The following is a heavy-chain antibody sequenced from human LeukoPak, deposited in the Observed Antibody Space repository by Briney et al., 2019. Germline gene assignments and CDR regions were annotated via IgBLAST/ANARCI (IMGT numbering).Heavy chain of an antibody. CDR1: GFTFSSYA. V-gene: IGHV3-7*01. CDR2: IKQDGSEK. Sequence: PGGSLRLSCAASGFTFSSYAMSWVRQAPGKGLEWVANIKQDGSEKYYVDSVKGRFTISRDNAKNSLSLQMNSLRAEDTAVYYCARYSYSHGYFDSWGQGTLVTVSS. J-gene: IGHJ4*02. D-gene: IGHD5-18*01. CDR3: ARYSYSHGYFDS.